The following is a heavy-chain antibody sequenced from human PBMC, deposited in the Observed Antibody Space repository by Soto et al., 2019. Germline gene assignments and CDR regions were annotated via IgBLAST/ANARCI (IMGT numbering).Heavy chain of an antibody. Sequence: SETLSLTCTVSGGSISSSSYYWGWIRQPPGKGLEWIGSIYYSGSTYYNPSLKSRVTISVDTSKNQFSLKLSSVTAADTAVYYCARSSSSGSYSAFYYYYGMDVWGQGTTVTVSS. D-gene: IGHD1-26*01. CDR3: ARSSSSGSYSAFYYYYGMDV. CDR2: IYYSGST. CDR1: GGSISSSSYY. J-gene: IGHJ6*02. V-gene: IGHV4-39*07.